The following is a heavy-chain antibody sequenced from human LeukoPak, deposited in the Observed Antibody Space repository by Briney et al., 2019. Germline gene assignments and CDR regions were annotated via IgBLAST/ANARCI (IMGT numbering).Heavy chain of an antibody. J-gene: IGHJ4*02. Sequence: GGSLRLSCEASGFTFSTYWMSWVRQAPGKGLEWVANIKEYGNEKYYVDSVRGRFTISRDNSKNTLYLQMNSLRAEDTAVYYCARPQSSSWYAYYFDYWGQGTLVTVSS. CDR2: IKEYGNEK. D-gene: IGHD6-13*01. CDR1: GFTFSTYW. V-gene: IGHV3-7*01. CDR3: ARPQSSSWYAYYFDY.